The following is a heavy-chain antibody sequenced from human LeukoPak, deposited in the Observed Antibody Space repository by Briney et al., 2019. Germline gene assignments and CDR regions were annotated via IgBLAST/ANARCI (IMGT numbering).Heavy chain of an antibody. J-gene: IGHJ4*02. CDR2: ISYDGSNK. CDR1: GFTFSSYA. Sequence: PGGSLRLSCAASGFTFSSYAMHWVRQAPGKGLEWGAVISYDGSNKYYAYSVKGRFTISRDNSKNTLYLQMNGVRAEDTAVYYCARANSYESVDYWGQGTLVTVSS. CDR3: ARANSYESVDY. D-gene: IGHD3-22*01. V-gene: IGHV3-30*01.